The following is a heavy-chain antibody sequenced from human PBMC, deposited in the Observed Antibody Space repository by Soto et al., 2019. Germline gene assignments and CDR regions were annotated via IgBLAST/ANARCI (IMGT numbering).Heavy chain of an antibody. Sequence: GGSLRLSCAASGFTFSSYTMNWVRQAPGKGLEWVSSITSSGSFIHYTDSVQGRFTISRDNAKNSLYLQLNSLRAEDTAVYYCASLSRFALDYWGQGTLVTVSS. CDR3: ASLSRFALDY. V-gene: IGHV3-21*01. D-gene: IGHD3-10*01. CDR2: ITSSGSFI. J-gene: IGHJ4*01. CDR1: GFTFSSYT.